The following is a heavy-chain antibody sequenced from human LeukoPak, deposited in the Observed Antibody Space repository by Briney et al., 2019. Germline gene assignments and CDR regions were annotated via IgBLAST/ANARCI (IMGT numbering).Heavy chain of an antibody. Sequence: GGSLRLSCAASGFSLSTYWVTWVRQAPGTGLEWVANINPGGTETYYVEPAKGRFTISRDNAKNTLYLQMNSLRAEDTAVYYCARPLGGMNYYYMDVWGKGTTVTVSS. V-gene: IGHV3-7*01. CDR2: INPGGTET. CDR3: ARPLGGMNYYYMDV. J-gene: IGHJ6*03. CDR1: GFSLSTYW.